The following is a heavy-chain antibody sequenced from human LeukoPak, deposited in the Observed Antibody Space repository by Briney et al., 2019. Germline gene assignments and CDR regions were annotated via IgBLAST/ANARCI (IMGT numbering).Heavy chain of an antibody. CDR1: GGTFSSYT. CDR2: IIPILGIA. V-gene: IGHV1-69*02. J-gene: IGHJ4*02. D-gene: IGHD4-17*01. Sequence: GASVKVSCKASGGTFSSYTISWVRQAPGQGLEWMGRIIPILGIANYAQKFQGRVTITADKSTSTAYMELSSLRSEDTAVYYCATKYGDHGGFGYWGQGTLVTVSS. CDR3: ATKYGDHGGFGY.